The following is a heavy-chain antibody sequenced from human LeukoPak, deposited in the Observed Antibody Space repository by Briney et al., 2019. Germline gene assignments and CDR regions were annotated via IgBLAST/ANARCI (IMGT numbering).Heavy chain of an antibody. J-gene: IGHJ4*02. V-gene: IGHV3-21*01. D-gene: IGHD6-19*01. CDR3: ARAAVAVDY. CDR2: ISSSSGYI. Sequence: GGSLRLSCAASGFTFSSYSMNWVRQAPGKGLEWVSSISSSSGYIYYADSVKGRFTISRDNAKNSLYLQMNSLRAEDTAVYYCARAAVAVDYWGQGTLVTVSS. CDR1: GFTFSSYS.